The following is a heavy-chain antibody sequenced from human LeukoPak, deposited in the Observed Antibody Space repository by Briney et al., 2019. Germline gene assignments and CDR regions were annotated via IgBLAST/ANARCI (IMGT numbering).Heavy chain of an antibody. CDR2: ISTHNGDT. CDR1: GYTFTTYG. CDR3: ARGGFYYDTSGYVESFDY. J-gene: IGHJ4*02. V-gene: IGHV1-18*01. D-gene: IGHD3-22*01. Sequence: ASVKVSCKTSGYTFTTYGVGWVRQAPGQGLEWRGCISTHNGDTNYAQKVQDRVTMTTDTSTNTAYMELRSLRSDDTAVYYCARGGFYYDTSGYVESFDYWGQGTLVTASS.